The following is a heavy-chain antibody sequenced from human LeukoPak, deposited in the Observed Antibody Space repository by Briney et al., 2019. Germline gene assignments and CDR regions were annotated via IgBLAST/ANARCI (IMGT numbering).Heavy chain of an antibody. J-gene: IGHJ4*02. D-gene: IGHD4-23*01. CDR3: ARGRPHGNDY. Sequence: GGSLRLSCAASGFTFSSYVMHWVRQAPGKGLVWVSRIASDGSSTTYADSVKGRFSISRDNAKNTLYLQMNSLRVEDTAVYYCARGRPHGNDYWGQGTLVTVSS. V-gene: IGHV3-74*01. CDR1: GFTFSSYV. CDR2: IASDGSST.